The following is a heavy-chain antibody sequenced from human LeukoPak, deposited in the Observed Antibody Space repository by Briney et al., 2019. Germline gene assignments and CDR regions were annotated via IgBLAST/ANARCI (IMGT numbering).Heavy chain of an antibody. Sequence: GGSLRLSCAASGFTFSSYGMHWVRQAPGKGLEWVAVISHDGSNKYYADSVKGRFTISRDNSKNTLYLQMNSLRAEDTAVYYCAKDRANCSSTSCYGYYYYGMDVWGKGTTVTVSS. CDR3: AKDRANCSSTSCYGYYYYGMDV. D-gene: IGHD2-2*01. J-gene: IGHJ6*04. CDR2: ISHDGSNK. CDR1: GFTFSSYG. V-gene: IGHV3-30*18.